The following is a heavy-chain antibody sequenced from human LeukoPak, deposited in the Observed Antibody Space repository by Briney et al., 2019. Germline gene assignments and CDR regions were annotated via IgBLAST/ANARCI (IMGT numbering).Heavy chain of an antibody. Sequence: SETLSLTCAVYGGSFSGYYWSWIRQPPGKGLEWIGEINHSGSTNYNPSLKSRVTISVDTSKNQFSLKLSSVTAADTAVYYCARVDIVGAADAFDIWGQGTMVTVSS. J-gene: IGHJ3*02. D-gene: IGHD1-26*01. CDR1: GGSFSGYY. CDR3: ARVDIVGAADAFDI. CDR2: INHSGST. V-gene: IGHV4-34*01.